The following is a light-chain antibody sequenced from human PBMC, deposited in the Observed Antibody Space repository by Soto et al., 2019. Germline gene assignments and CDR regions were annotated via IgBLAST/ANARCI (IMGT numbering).Light chain of an antibody. CDR2: EVS. J-gene: IGLJ1*01. CDR1: SSDVGAYND. Sequence: QSALTQPASVSGSPGQSITISCTGTSSDVGAYNDVSWYQQHPGKAPKLMISEVSNRPSGVSNRFSGSKSGNTASLTISGLQAEDEADYFCSSYTSSSTLYVFGTGTKVTVL. CDR3: SSYTSSSTLYV. V-gene: IGLV2-14*01.